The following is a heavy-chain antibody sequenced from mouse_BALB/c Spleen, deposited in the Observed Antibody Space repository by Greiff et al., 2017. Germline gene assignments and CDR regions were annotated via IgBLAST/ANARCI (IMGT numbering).Heavy chain of an antibody. Sequence: EVKLVESGGGLVQPGGSRKLSCAASGFTFSSFGMHWVRQAPEKGLEWVAYISSGSSTIYYADTVKGRFTISRDNPKNTLFLQMTSLRSEDTAMYYCARSGGNYVGYYFDYWGQGTTLTVSS. J-gene: IGHJ2*01. CDR2: ISSGSSTI. D-gene: IGHD2-1*01. V-gene: IGHV5-17*02. CDR1: GFTFSSFG. CDR3: ARSGGNYVGYYFDY.